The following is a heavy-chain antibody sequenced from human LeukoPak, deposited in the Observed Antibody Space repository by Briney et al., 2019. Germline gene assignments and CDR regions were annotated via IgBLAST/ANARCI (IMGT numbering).Heavy chain of an antibody. CDR2: ISGSGGRI. CDR3: AKNPRLEGWIYFDS. J-gene: IGHJ4*02. V-gene: IGHV3-23*01. D-gene: IGHD1-1*01. CDR1: RFTFSSYS. Sequence: GGSLRLSCAASRFTFSSYSMSWVRQAPGKGLEWVSSISGSGGRIDYADSVKGRFTISRDNSKNTLSLQMNSLTAEDTAVYYCAKNPRLEGWIYFDSWGQGILVTVSS.